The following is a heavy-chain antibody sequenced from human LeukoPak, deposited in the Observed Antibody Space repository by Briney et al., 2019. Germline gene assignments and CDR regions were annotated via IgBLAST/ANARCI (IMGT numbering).Heavy chain of an antibody. CDR1: GYTFTGYY. V-gene: IGHV1-2*02. J-gene: IGHJ4*02. D-gene: IGHD3-10*01. CDR2: INPNSGGT. Sequence: ASVKVSCKASGYTFTGYYMHWVRQAPGQGLEWMGWINPNSGGTNYAQKFQGRVTMTRDTSISTAYMELSRLRSDDTAVYYCARAAHGGDYFDYWGQGTLVTVSS. CDR3: ARAAHGGDYFDY.